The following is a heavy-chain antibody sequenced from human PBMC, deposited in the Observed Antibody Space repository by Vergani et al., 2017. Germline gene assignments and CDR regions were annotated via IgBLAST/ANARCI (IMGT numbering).Heavy chain of an antibody. CDR3: ARRSTPGAFDI. CDR1: GGSISSHY. V-gene: IGHV4-59*08. J-gene: IGHJ3*02. Sequence: QLQLQESGPGLVKPSETLSLTCTVSGGSISSHYWSWIRQPPGKGLEWIGYIYYSGSTYYNPSLKSRVTISVDTSKNQFSLKLSSVTAADTAVYYCARRSTPGAFDIWGQGTMVTVSS. CDR2: IYYSGST. D-gene: IGHD2-15*01.